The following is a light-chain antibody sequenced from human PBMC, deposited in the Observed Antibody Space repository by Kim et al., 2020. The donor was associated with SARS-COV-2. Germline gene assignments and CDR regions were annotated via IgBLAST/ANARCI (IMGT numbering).Light chain of an antibody. V-gene: IGKV1-5*01. CDR1: QSISVW. CDR3: QEYKSNLWT. Sequence: DIQMTQSPSTLSASVGDRVTITYRASQSISVWLAWYQQKPGKAPSLLIYDASILESGVPSRFSGSGSGTEFTLTISGLQPDDFATYYCQEYKSNLWTFGQGTKVDIK. CDR2: DAS. J-gene: IGKJ1*01.